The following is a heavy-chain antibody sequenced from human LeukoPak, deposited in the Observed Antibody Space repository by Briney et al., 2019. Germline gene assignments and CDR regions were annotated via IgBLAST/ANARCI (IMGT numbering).Heavy chain of an antibody. Sequence: SETLSLICTVSGGSMSTYYWSWIRQSPGKGLEWIGYIYYSGSTSYNPSLKSRLTISIDTSKTQFYLKLSSVTAAATAVYYCARVVYSGSWGYFDYWGQGILVTVSS. D-gene: IGHD3-10*01. J-gene: IGHJ4*02. CDR1: GGSMSTYY. V-gene: IGHV4-59*01. CDR2: IYYSGST. CDR3: ARVVYSGSWGYFDY.